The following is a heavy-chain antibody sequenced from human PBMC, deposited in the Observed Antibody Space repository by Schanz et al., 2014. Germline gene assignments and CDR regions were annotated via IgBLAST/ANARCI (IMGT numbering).Heavy chain of an antibody. D-gene: IGHD3-9*01. V-gene: IGHV3-9*02. Sequence: EVQVVESGGGLVQPGGSLRLSCTASGFNSDDYAMHWVRQAPGKGLEWVSNIPWNGAAIGYAGSVRGRFTISRDSAKNSLYLQMNSLTVDDTALYYCAKDINPYTDVLRHDLPDSWGQGTRVIVSS. CDR3: AKDINPYTDVLRHDLPDS. CDR2: IPWNGAAI. CDR1: GFNSDDYA. J-gene: IGHJ4*02.